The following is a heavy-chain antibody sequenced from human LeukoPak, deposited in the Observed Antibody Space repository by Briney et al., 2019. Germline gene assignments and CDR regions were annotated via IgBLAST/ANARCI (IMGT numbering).Heavy chain of an antibody. CDR3: AKDRASGDYGY. J-gene: IGHJ4*02. CDR2: ISYDGSNK. D-gene: IGHD4-17*01. Sequence: GGSLRLSRAASGFIFSTYAMHWVRQAPGKGLEWVAVISYDGSNKYYADSVKGRFTISRDNSKNTLYLQMNSLRAEDTAVYYCAKDRASGDYGYWGQGTLVTVSS. CDR1: GFIFSTYA. V-gene: IGHV3-30-3*01.